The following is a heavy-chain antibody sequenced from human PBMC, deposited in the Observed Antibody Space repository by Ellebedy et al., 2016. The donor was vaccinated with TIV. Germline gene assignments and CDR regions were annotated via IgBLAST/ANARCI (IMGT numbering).Heavy chain of an antibody. Sequence: SETLSLTCTVSGDSISGYSWSWIRQPPGKGPEWVGYISYNGSTYYNPSLKSRVSISMYTSKSQFSLSLTSVSAADTAVYYCARGGGGYAYWGQGILVTVSS. CDR1: GDSISGYS. CDR3: ARGGGGYAY. V-gene: IGHV4-59*01. CDR2: ISYNGST. J-gene: IGHJ4*02. D-gene: IGHD5-12*01.